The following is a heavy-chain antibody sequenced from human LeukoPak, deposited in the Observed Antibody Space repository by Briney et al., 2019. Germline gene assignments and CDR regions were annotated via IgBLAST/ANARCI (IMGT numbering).Heavy chain of an antibody. CDR2: IYTSGST. D-gene: IGHD3-22*01. Sequence: PSETLSLTCTVSGGSISSGSYYWSWIRQPAGKGLEWIGRIYTSGSTNYNPSLTSRVTISVDTSKNQFSLKLSSVTAADTAVYYCARRITYYYDSSGYYSGYFDYWGQGTLVTVSS. CDR1: GGSISSGSYY. V-gene: IGHV4-61*02. CDR3: ARRITYYYDSSGYYSGYFDY. J-gene: IGHJ4*02.